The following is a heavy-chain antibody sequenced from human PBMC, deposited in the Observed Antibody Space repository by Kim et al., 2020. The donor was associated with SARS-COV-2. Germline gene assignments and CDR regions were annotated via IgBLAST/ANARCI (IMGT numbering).Heavy chain of an antibody. CDR1: GGSISSYY. CDR3: AGEGYGGNSLFPLDV. J-gene: IGHJ6*02. Sequence: SETLSLTCTVSGGSISSYYWSWIRQPPGKGLEWIGYIYYSGSTNYNPSLKSRVTISVDTSKNQFSLKLSSVTAADTAGYYCAGEGYGGNSLFPLDVWGQGTTVTVSS. CDR2: IYYSGST. V-gene: IGHV4-59*01. D-gene: IGHD4-17*01.